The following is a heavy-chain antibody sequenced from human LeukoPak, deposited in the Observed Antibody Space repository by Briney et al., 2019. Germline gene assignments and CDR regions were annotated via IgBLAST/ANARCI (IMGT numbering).Heavy chain of an antibody. D-gene: IGHD3-22*01. Sequence: GESLKISCKGSGYSFTSYWIGWVRQMPGKGLEWMGIIYPGDSDTRDSPSFQGQVTISADNSISTAYLQWSSLKASDTAMYYCARQPDSSGPSLVWYFDLWGRGTLVTVSS. CDR3: ARQPDSSGPSLVWYFDL. CDR2: IYPGDSDT. J-gene: IGHJ2*01. V-gene: IGHV5-51*01. CDR1: GYSFTSYW.